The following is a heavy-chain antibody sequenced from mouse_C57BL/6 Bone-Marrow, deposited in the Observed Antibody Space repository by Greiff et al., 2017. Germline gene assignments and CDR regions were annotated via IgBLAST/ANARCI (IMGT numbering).Heavy chain of an antibody. V-gene: IGHV5-4*01. D-gene: IGHD2-4*01. Sequence: EVKVVESGGGLVKPGGSLKLSCAASGFTFSSSAMSWVRQTPDKRLEWVATISDGGSYPYSPDNVKGRFTISRANAKNNLYLQRSHLKSEDTAMYYCAREAYDYGAYWGQGTMVTVSA. CDR2: ISDGGSYP. J-gene: IGHJ3*01. CDR1: GFTFSSSA. CDR3: AREAYDYGAY.